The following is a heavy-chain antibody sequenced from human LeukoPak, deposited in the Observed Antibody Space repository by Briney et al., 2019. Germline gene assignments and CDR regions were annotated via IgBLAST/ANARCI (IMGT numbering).Heavy chain of an antibody. CDR2: VTGPGDTT. J-gene: IGHJ4*02. Sequence: GASLRLSCATSGFTFTNYAMNSVSQDPGKGLEWVSAVTGPGDTTYYADSVKGRFFMSREDTKTTVYLQMNSLRAEDTAVYYCAKGAEIDLWGQGSLVTVSS. D-gene: IGHD3-16*01. V-gene: IGHV3-23*01. CDR3: AKGAEIDL. CDR1: GFTFTNYA.